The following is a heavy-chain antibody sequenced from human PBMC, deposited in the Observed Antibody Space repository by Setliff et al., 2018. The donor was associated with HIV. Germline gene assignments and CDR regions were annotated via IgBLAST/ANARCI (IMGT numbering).Heavy chain of an antibody. Sequence: SETLSLTCAVYGGSLTNYYWSWIRQSPGKGLEWIGEITDDGTATYTSSLKSRVTISVDTSKNQFSLKLSSVTAADTAVYYCARGRDDYVWGSYRYGMDVWGQGTTVTVSS. D-gene: IGHD3-16*02. J-gene: IGHJ6*02. V-gene: IGHV4-34*01. CDR2: ITDDGTA. CDR1: GGSLTNYY. CDR3: ARGRDDYVWGSYRYGMDV.